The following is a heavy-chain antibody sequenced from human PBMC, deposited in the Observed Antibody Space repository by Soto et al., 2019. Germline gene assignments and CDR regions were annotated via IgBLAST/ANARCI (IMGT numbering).Heavy chain of an antibody. CDR1: GFTFSSYG. V-gene: IGHV3-33*01. J-gene: IGHJ6*03. Sequence: GGSLRLSCAASGFTFSSYGMHWVRQAPGKGLEWVAVIWYDGSNKYYADSVKGRFTISRDNSKNTLYLQMNSLRAEDTAVYYCARDGASTSWRAVWVYYYYYYMDVWGKGTTVTVSS. D-gene: IGHD2-2*01. CDR3: ARDGASTSWRAVWVYYYYYYMDV. CDR2: IWYDGSNK.